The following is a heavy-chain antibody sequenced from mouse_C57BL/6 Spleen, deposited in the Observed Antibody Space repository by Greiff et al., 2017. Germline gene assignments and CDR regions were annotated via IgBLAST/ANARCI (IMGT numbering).Heavy chain of an antibody. J-gene: IGHJ4*01. V-gene: IGHV7-3*01. CDR2: IRNKANGYTT. CDR1: GFTFTDYY. Sequence: EVKLVESGGGLVQPGGSLSLSCAASGFTFTDYYMSWVRQPPGKALEWLGFIRNKANGYTTEYSVSVKGRFTISRDNSQSILYLQMNALRAEDSATYSCARELGGNYYAMDYWGQGTSVTVSS. CDR3: ARELGGNYYAMDY. D-gene: IGHD4-1*01.